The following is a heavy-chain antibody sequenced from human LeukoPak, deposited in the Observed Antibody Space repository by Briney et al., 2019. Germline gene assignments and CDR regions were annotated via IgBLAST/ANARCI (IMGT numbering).Heavy chain of an antibody. CDR3: ARDRPPGRGYYPVSPFDF. J-gene: IGHJ4*02. D-gene: IGHD3-3*01. CDR2: MNPNSGNT. Sequence: GASVKVSCKASGYTFTSYDINWVRQATGQGLEWMGWMNPNSGNTGYAQKFQGRVTITRNTSISTAYMELSSLRSEDTAVYYCARDRPPGRGYYPVSPFDFWGQGTLVIVSS. V-gene: IGHV1-8*03. CDR1: GYTFTSYD.